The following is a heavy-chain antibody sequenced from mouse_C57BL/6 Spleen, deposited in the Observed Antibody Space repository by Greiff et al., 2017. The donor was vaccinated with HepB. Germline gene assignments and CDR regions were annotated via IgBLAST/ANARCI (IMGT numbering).Heavy chain of an antibody. J-gene: IGHJ1*03. CDR2: INPNNGGT. D-gene: IGHD1-1*01. CDR1: GYTFTDYY. CDR3: ARRDYYGWYFDV. V-gene: IGHV1-26*01. Sequence: VQLQQSGPELVKPGASVKISCKASGYTFTDYYMNWVKQSHGKSLEWIGDINPNNGGTSYNQKFKGKATLTVDKSSSTAYMELRSLTSEDSAVYYCARRDYYGWYFDVWGTGTTVTVSS.